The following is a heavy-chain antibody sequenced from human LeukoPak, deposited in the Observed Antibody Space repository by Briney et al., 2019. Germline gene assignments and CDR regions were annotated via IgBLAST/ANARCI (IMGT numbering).Heavy chain of an antibody. V-gene: IGHV4-39*01. Sequence: SETLSLTCTVSGGSISSSSYYWGWIRQPPGKGLEWIGSIYYSGSTYYNPSLKSRVTISVDTSKNQFSLKLSSVTAADTAVYYCARHPIPARYSGGWDWFDPWGQGTLVTVSS. CDR1: GGSISSSSYY. J-gene: IGHJ5*02. CDR3: ARHPIPARYSGGWDWFDP. D-gene: IGHD6-19*01. CDR2: IYYSGST.